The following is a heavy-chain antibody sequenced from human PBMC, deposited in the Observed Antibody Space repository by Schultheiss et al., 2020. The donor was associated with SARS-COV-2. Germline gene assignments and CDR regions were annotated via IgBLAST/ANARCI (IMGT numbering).Heavy chain of an antibody. CDR2: ISSNGGST. D-gene: IGHD6-6*01. CDR1: GFTFSSYA. Sequence: GGSLRLSCAASGFTFSSYAMHWVRQAPGKGLEYVSAISSNGGSTYYADSVKGRFTVSRDNSKNTLYLEMNSLRADDTAVYYCARTRPYYYYGMDVWGQGTTVTVSS. V-gene: IGHV3-64*02. J-gene: IGHJ6*02. CDR3: ARTRPYYYYGMDV.